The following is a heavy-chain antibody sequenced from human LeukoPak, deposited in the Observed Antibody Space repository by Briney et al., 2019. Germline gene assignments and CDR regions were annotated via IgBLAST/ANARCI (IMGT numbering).Heavy chain of an antibody. CDR1: GGSIGPYY. D-gene: IGHD3-16*01. J-gene: IGHJ4*02. CDR3: ARSGGSGFQLDS. Sequence: PSGTLSLTCTVSGGSIGPYYWSWLRQPAGKALEWIGRSYTTGSTNYNPSLKSRVTMSLDTSKNQFSLKLSSVTAADTAAYYCARSGGSGFQLDSWGQGTLVTVSS. V-gene: IGHV4-4*07. CDR2: SYTTGST.